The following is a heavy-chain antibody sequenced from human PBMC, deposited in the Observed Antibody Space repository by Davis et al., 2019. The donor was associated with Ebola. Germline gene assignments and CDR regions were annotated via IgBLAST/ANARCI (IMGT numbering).Heavy chain of an antibody. D-gene: IGHD1-26*01. CDR3: AKAAGSIGGWYFDY. CDR2: ITSSSTYI. V-gene: IGHV3-21*04. CDR1: GFTFSSYS. Sequence: GGSLRLSCAASGFTFSSYSMNWVRQAPGKGLEWVSSITSSSTYIYYADSVKGRFTISRDNAKNSLYLQMNSLGAEDTAVYYCAKAAGSIGGWYFDYWGQGTLVTVSS. J-gene: IGHJ4*02.